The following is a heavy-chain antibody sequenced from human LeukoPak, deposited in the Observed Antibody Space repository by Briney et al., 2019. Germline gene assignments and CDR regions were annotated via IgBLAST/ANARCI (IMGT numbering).Heavy chain of an antibody. Sequence: GRSLRLSCVASGFTFSNYWMTWVRHAPRQGLGWVANVKQDGSEKYFVDSVRGRFTISRDNATNSLYLQMNSLRAEDTAVYYCVRGSSGTVVRGVAWAWFDPWGQGALVTVSS. CDR3: VRGSSGTVVRGVAWAWFDP. J-gene: IGHJ5*02. CDR1: GFTFSNYW. CDR2: VKQDGSEK. D-gene: IGHD3-10*01. V-gene: IGHV3-7*05.